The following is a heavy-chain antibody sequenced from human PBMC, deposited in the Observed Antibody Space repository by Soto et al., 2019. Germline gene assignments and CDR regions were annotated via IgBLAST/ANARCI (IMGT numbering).Heavy chain of an antibody. V-gene: IGHV4-39*01. D-gene: IGHD6-25*01. CDR1: GGSISSYY. Sequence: SETLSLTCTVSGGSISSYYWGWIRQPPGKGLEWIGSIYYSGSTYYNPSLKSRVTISVDTSKNQFSLKLSSVTAADTAVYYCARHLSIASGSGAFDIWGQGTMVTVSS. CDR3: ARHLSIASGSGAFDI. J-gene: IGHJ3*02. CDR2: IYYSGST.